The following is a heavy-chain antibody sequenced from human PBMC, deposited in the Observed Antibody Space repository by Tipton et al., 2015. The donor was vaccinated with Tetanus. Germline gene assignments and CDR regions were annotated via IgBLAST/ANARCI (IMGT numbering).Heavy chain of an antibody. CDR2: ISGSRLTP. V-gene: IGHV3-48*02. J-gene: IGHJ4*02. D-gene: IGHD4-17*01. Sequence: SLRLSCAASGFTFKSYTINWLRQAPGNGLEWVAAISGSRLTPYYADSVKGRFTISRDNAKNSLYLQMNSLTDADMAVYYCVRDDDYAGSDYRHSDCWGRGTLVTVSA. CDR3: VRDDDYAGSDYRHSDC. CDR1: GFTFKSYT.